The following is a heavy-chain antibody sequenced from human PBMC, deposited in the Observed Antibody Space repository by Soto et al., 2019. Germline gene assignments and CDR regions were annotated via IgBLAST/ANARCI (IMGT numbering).Heavy chain of an antibody. CDR1: EFNIINYG. D-gene: IGHD3-10*01. V-gene: IGHV3-33*06. Sequence: RVPNTASEFNIINYGRRRIRKTTGKGLEWVAVIWYDGSNKYYADSVKGRFTISRDNSKNTLYLQMNSRRAEDTAVYYCAKDVRANYGSGSRYYYYYGMDVWGQGTTVTVSS. CDR3: AKDVRANYGSGSRYYYYYGMDV. J-gene: IGHJ6*02. CDR2: IWYDGSNK.